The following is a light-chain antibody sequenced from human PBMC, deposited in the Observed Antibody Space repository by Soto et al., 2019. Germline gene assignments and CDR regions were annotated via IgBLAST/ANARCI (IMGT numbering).Light chain of an antibody. V-gene: IGKV3-20*01. CDR2: DTS. CDR3: QQYGTSEII. J-gene: IGKJ5*01. Sequence: EIVMTQSPATLSVSPGERVTLSCRASESVSGHFAWYQQKPGQAPRLLIYDTSSRASGIPDRFSGSGSGTDFTLTISRLETEDFAVFYCQQYGTSEIIFGQGTRLEIK. CDR1: ESVSGH.